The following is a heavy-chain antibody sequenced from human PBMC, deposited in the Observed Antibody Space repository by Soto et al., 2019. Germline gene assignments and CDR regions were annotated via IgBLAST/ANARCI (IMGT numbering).Heavy chain of an antibody. CDR1: GGSFSGYY. CDR2: INHSGST. J-gene: IGHJ5*02. V-gene: IGHV4-34*01. D-gene: IGHD5-12*01. Sequence: QVQLQQWGAGLLKPSETLSLTCAVYGGSFSGYYWSWIRQPPGKGLEWIGEINHSGSTNYNLSLKSRVTISVDTSKNQFSLKLSSVTAADTAVYYCARGRGEWLRWGGWFDPWGQGTLVTVSS. CDR3: ARGRGEWLRWGGWFDP.